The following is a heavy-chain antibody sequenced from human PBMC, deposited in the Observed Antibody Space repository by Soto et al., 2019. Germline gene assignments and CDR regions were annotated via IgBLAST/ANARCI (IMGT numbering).Heavy chain of an antibody. Sequence: EVQLVESGGGLVQPGGSLRLSCAASGFTFSNYWVSWVRQAPGKGLEWLANIKQDGSEQYYVDSVRGRFTISRDNAKNSVSLQMNSLRAEDTAVDYFACLDSAMVQTAGYWGQGTLVTVSS. V-gene: IGHV3-7*01. CDR1: GFTFSNYW. J-gene: IGHJ4*02. D-gene: IGHD5-18*01. CDR2: IKQDGSEQ. CDR3: ACLDSAMVQTAGY.